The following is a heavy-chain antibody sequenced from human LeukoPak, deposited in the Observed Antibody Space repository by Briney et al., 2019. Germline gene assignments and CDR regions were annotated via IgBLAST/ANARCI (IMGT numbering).Heavy chain of an antibody. CDR1: GFNFSGYW. CDR2: IKQDGSEK. CDR3: ARDWQWQQLDGDAFDI. D-gene: IGHD6-13*01. Sequence: PGGSLRLSCAASGFNFSGYWMSWVRQAPGKGLEWVANIKQDGSEKYYVDSVKGRFTISRDNAKNSLFLQMNSLRAEDTAVYYCARDWQWQQLDGDAFDIWGQGTMVTVSS. V-gene: IGHV3-7*04. J-gene: IGHJ3*02.